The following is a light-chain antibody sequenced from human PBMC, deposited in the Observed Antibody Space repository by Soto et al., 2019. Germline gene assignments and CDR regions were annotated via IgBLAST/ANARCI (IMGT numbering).Light chain of an antibody. CDR1: QSVSSN. CDR2: GAS. V-gene: IGKV3D-15*01. Sequence: EIVMTQSPATLSVSPGGRATLSCRASQSVSSNLAWYRQKPGQAPRLLIYGASTRATGIPARFSGSGSGTEFTLTISSLQSEDSAVYSCQQYNNWPPLTFGGGTKVDIK. J-gene: IGKJ4*01. CDR3: QQYNNWPPLT.